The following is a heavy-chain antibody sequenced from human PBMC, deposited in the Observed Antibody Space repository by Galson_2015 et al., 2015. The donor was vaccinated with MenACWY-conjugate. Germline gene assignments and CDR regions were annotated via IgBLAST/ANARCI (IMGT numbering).Heavy chain of an antibody. CDR1: GFTFSDYT. Sequence: SLRLSCATSGFTFSDYTMGWVRQAPGKGLEWVSTITGGGGTTYYADSVKGRFSTSRDNSKNTLDVQMNSLRVEDTAVYYCAKGVRSGHPYGAFDIWGQGTMVTVSS. V-gene: IGHV3-23*01. D-gene: IGHD3-3*01. CDR2: ITGGGGTT. J-gene: IGHJ3*02. CDR3: AKGVRSGHPYGAFDI.